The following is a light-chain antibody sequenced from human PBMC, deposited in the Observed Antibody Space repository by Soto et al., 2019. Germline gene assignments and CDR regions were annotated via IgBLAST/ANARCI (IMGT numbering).Light chain of an antibody. CDR1: QSFRGL. CDR2: DAS. V-gene: IGKV3-15*01. J-gene: IGKJ2*01. Sequence: EVVLTQSPVTLSLSPGERATLSCRASQSFRGLLAWYQQKPGQAPRLLIYDASTRATGLPARFSGSGSGTECTLTISSLQSEDFAVYYWQLYNIWPPKFIFGQGTKLEI. CDR3: QLYNIWPPKFI.